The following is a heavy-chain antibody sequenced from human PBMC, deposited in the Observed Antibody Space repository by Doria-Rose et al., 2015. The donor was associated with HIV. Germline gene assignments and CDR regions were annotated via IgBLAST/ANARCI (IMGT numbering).Heavy chain of an antibody. D-gene: IGHD4-17*01. CDR1: YA. J-gene: IGHJ4*02. V-gene: IGHV3-9*01. CDR3: AKDLYGDYEAPCLDY. CDR2: ISWNSGYI. Sequence: YAMHWVRQVPGKGLEWVSGISWNSGYIGYADSVKGRFTISRDNVKNSLYLQMNSLRAEDTALYYCAKDLYGDYEAPCLDYWGQGTLVTVSS.